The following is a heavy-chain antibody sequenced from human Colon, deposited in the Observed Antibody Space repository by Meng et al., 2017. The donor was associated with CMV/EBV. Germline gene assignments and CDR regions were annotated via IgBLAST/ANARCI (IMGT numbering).Heavy chain of an antibody. Sequence: CCFSGFSLDTRGVGVAWIRQPPGKALEWLALIYCDDEKRYNPSLQNRLTISNDTSKNQVLLTMTNMDPADTATYYCARRGSGSYAFDHWGQGTLVTVSS. CDR3: ARRGSGSYAFDH. D-gene: IGHD1-26*01. J-gene: IGHJ4*02. CDR1: GFSLDTRGVG. V-gene: IGHV2-5*02. CDR2: IYCDDEK.